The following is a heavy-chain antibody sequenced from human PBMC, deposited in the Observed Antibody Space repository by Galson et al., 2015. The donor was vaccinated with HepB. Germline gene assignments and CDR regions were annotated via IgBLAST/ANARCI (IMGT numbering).Heavy chain of an antibody. CDR1: GYTFTNYY. CDR2: INPSGGST. CDR3: ARVRAAVAGAVSGYYYAMDV. Sequence: SVKVSCKASGYTFTNYYMHWVRQAPGQGLEWMGIINPSGGSTTYAQKFQGRVTMTRDTSTSTAYMELSSLRSEDTAVYYCARVRAAVAGAVSGYYYAMDVWGQGTTVTVSS. V-gene: IGHV1-46*01. J-gene: IGHJ6*02. D-gene: IGHD6-19*01.